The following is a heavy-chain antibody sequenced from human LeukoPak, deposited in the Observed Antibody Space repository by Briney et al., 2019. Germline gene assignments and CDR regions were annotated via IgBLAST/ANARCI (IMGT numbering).Heavy chain of an antibody. Sequence: PGESLKISCMGSGYSFTNYWIGWVRQMPGKGLEWMGIIYPGDSDTRYSPSFQGQVTISADKSISTAYLQWSSLKASDTAMYYCARRKAIYSSGGTFDPWGQGTLVTVSS. D-gene: IGHD6-19*01. J-gene: IGHJ5*02. CDR2: IYPGDSDT. CDR3: ARRKAIYSSGGTFDP. V-gene: IGHV5-51*01. CDR1: GYSFTNYW.